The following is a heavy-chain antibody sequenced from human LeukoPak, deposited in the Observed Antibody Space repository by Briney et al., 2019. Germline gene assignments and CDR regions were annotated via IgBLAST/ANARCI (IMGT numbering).Heavy chain of an antibody. Sequence: GGSLRLSCAASGFTFSSYGMHWVRQAPGKGPEWVAFIRYDGSNKYYADSVKGRFTISRDNSKNTLYLQMNSLRAEDTAVYYCANMLSTSRLSWGQGTLVTVSS. CDR2: IRYDGSNK. D-gene: IGHD5/OR15-5a*01. J-gene: IGHJ4*02. V-gene: IGHV3-30*02. CDR3: ANMLSTSRLS. CDR1: GFTFSSYG.